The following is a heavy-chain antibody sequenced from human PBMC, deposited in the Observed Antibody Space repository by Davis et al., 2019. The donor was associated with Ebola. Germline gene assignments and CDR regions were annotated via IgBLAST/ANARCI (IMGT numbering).Heavy chain of an antibody. D-gene: IGHD5-24*01. CDR1: GGSISSGDYY. Sequence: SETLSLTCTVSGGSISSGDYYWSWIRQPPGKGLEWIGFIYYSGSTYYNPSLKSRVTISVDTSKNQFSLKLSSVTAADTAVYYCARDREMATMGGMDVWGQGTTVTVSS. CDR2: IYYSGST. CDR3: ARDREMATMGGMDV. V-gene: IGHV4-30-4*01. J-gene: IGHJ6*02.